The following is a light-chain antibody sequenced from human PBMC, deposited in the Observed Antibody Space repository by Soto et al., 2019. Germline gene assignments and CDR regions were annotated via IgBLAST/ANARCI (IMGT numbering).Light chain of an antibody. CDR2: GAS. CDR1: QSVGTY. V-gene: IGKV3-20*01. CDR3: QQYGNSPQT. J-gene: IGKJ1*01. Sequence: VLTQSPGTLSLSPGERATLSCRASQSVGTYLAWYQHRPGQAPRLLIYGASSRAPGIPDRFSGRGSGTDFTLTITRLEPEDFAVYYCQQYGNSPQTFGQGTKVDSK.